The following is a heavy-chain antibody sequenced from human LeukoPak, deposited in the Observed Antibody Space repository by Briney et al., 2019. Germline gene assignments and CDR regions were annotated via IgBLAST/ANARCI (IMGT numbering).Heavy chain of an antibody. Sequence: GRSLRLSCAASGFTFSSYGMHWVRQAPGKGLEWVAVISYDGSNKYYADSVKGRFTISRDNSKNTLYLQMNSLRAEDTAVYYCARVTVIVPAAPYFDYWGQGTLVTVSS. V-gene: IGHV3-30*03. D-gene: IGHD2-2*01. CDR2: ISYDGSNK. CDR1: GFTFSSYG. CDR3: ARVTVIVPAAPYFDY. J-gene: IGHJ4*02.